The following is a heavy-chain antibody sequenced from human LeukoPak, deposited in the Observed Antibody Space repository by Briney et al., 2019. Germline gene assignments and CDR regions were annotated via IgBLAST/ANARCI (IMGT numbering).Heavy chain of an antibody. D-gene: IGHD4-23*01. CDR2: INPNSGGT. CDR1: GYTFTGYY. J-gene: IGHJ4*02. Sequence: ASVKVSCKASGYTFTGYYMHWVRQAPGQGLEWMGWINPNSGGTNYAQKFQGRVTMTRDTSISTAYMELSRLRSDDTAVYYCAREIKRVDSGGNQRFPTIDYWGQGTLVTVSS. V-gene: IGHV1-2*02. CDR3: AREIKRVDSGGNQRFPTIDY.